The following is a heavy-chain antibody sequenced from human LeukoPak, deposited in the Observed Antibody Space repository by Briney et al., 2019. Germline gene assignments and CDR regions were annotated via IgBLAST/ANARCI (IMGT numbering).Heavy chain of an antibody. CDR2: IWYDGSNK. D-gene: IGHD3-22*01. CDR1: GFTFSSYG. CDR3: ARGGDDSSGYCDY. J-gene: IGHJ4*02. Sequence: GGSLRLSCAASGFTFSSYGMHWVRQAPGKGLEWVAVIWYDGSNKYYADSVKGRFTISRDNSKNTLYLQMNSLRAEDTAVYYCARGGDDSSGYCDYWGQGTLVTVSS. V-gene: IGHV3-33*01.